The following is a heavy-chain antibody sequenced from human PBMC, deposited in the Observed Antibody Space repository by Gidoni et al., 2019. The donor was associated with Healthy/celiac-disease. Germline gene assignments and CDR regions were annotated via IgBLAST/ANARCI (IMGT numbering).Heavy chain of an antibody. J-gene: IGHJ4*02. CDR1: GFTFSSYA. D-gene: IGHD5-18*01. V-gene: IGHV3-30*04. CDR3: ARDLGSYGYSSFDY. Sequence: QVQLVASGGGVVQPGRSLRLYCAASGFTFSSYAMRWFRQAPGKGLEWVAVISYDGSNKYYADSVKGRFTISRDNSKNTLYLQMNSLRAEDTAVYYCARDLGSYGYSSFDYWGQGTLVTVSS. CDR2: ISYDGSNK.